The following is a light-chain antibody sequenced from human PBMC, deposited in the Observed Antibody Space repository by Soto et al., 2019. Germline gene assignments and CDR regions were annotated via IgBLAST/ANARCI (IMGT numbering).Light chain of an antibody. CDR2: GAS. V-gene: IGKV3-20*01. CDR1: QSVSNNY. CDR3: QQYGSSPPYT. Sequence: EIVLTQSPGTLSLSPGERATLSCRASQSVSNNYLAWYQQQAGQAPRLLIYGASSRATGIPDRFTGGGSGTDFTLTISRLEPEDFAVYYCQQYGSSPPYTFGQGNKLEIK. J-gene: IGKJ2*01.